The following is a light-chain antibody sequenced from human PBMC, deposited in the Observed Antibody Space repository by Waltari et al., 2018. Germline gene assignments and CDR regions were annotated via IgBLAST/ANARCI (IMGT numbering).Light chain of an antibody. CDR3: QQYNSYSWT. CDR1: RTISYW. CDR2: DAS. J-gene: IGKJ1*01. Sequence: DIKMTQSPSTLSASVGDSVTITCRANRTISYWLAWYQQKPGKAPRLLSYDASILESGVPSRFSGSAAGTEFTLSINSLQPDDFACYYCQQYNSYSWTFGQGTKVEIK. V-gene: IGKV1-5*01.